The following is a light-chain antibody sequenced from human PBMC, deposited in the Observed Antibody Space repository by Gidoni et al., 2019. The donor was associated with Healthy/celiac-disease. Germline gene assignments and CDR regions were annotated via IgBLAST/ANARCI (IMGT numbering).Light chain of an antibody. V-gene: IGKV1-5*03. CDR3: QHTWT. CDR1: QSISSW. CDR2: KAS. J-gene: IGKJ1*01. Sequence: RASQSISSWLAWYQQKPGKAPKLLLYKASSLESGVPSRFSCSGSGTEFTLTISSLQPDDFATYYCQHTWTFGQGTKVEIK.